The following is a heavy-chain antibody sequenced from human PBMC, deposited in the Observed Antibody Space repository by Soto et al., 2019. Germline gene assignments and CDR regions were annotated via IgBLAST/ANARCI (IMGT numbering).Heavy chain of an antibody. CDR1: GGSISSGGYY. D-gene: IGHD2-8*01. CDR2: IYYSGST. J-gene: IGHJ5*02. V-gene: IGHV4-31*03. Sequence: SETLSLTCTVSGGSISSGGYYWSWVRQHPGKGLEWIGYIYYSGSTNYNPSLKSRVTISLDTSKNQFSLKLSSVTAADTAVYYCASTKNWFDPWGQGTLVTVSS. CDR3: ASTKNWFDP.